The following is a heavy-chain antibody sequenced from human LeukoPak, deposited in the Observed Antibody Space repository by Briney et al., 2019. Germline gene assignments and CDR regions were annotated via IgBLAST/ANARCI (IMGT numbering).Heavy chain of an antibody. V-gene: IGHV3-33*06. Sequence: PGRSLRLSCAAARFTFRHYSIHWVRQAPGKRLEWVAVIWSDGTNQYYADSVKGRFTISRYDSGNTVYLKMNSLRPEDTGVYYCAKDAQRGFDYSNSVSSCGQGTPVTVST. CDR2: IWSDGTNQ. J-gene: IGHJ5*02. CDR1: RFTFRHYS. CDR3: AKDAQRGFDYSNSVSS. D-gene: IGHD4-11*01.